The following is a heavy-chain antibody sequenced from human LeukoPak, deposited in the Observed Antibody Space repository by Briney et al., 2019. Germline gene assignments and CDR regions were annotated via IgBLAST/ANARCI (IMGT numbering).Heavy chain of an antibody. CDR1: GFTFSSYW. CDR2: INSDGSST. CDR3: ARYDSSGYKAFDI. D-gene: IGHD3-22*01. Sequence: PGGSLRLSCVDSGFTFSSYWMHCVRQAPGKGLVWVSRINSDGSSTSYADSVKGRFTISRDNAKNTLYLQMNSLRAEDTAVYYCARYDSSGYKAFDIWGQGTMVTVSS. J-gene: IGHJ3*02. V-gene: IGHV3-74*01.